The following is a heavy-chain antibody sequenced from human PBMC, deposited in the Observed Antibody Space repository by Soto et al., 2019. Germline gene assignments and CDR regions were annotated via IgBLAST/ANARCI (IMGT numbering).Heavy chain of an antibody. CDR3: ARHGYDSSGYYYSYYFDY. CDR2: IYYSGST. V-gene: IGHV4-39*01. Sequence: SETLSLTCTVSGGSISSSSYYWGWIRQPPGKGLEWIGSIYYSGSTYYNPSLKSRVTISVDTSKNQFSLKLSSVTAADTAVYYCARHGYDSSGYYYSYYFDYWGQGTLVTVPQ. CDR1: GGSISSSSYY. D-gene: IGHD3-22*01. J-gene: IGHJ4*02.